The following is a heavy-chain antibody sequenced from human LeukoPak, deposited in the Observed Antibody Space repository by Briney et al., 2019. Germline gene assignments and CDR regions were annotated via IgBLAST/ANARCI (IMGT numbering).Heavy chain of an antibody. D-gene: IGHD3-22*01. CDR1: GFTFSSYW. CDR2: INSDGSST. CDR3: AKTNHYYDSSGSPYYFDY. J-gene: IGHJ4*02. Sequence: PGGSLRLSCAASGFTFSSYWMHWVRQAPGKGLVWVSRINSDGSSTSYADSVKGRFTISRDNAKNTLYLQMNSLRAEDTAVYYCAKTNHYYDSSGSPYYFDYWGQGTLVTVSS. V-gene: IGHV3-74*01.